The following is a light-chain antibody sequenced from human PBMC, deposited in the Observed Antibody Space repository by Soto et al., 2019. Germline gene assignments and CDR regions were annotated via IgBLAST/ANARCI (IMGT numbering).Light chain of an antibody. V-gene: IGKV1-5*03. CDR3: QQYDTSPT. J-gene: IGKJ1*01. CDR1: QSISSW. CDR2: KAS. Sequence: IQMTQSPSTLSASVGDRVTITCRASQSISSWLAWYQQKPGKAPKLLIYKASSLESGVPSRFSGSGSGTEFTLTISSLQPDDFAVYHCQQYDTSPTFGQGTKVDI.